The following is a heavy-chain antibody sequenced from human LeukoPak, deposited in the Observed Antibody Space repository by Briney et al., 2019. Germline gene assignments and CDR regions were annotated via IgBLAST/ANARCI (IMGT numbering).Heavy chain of an antibody. J-gene: IGHJ4*02. CDR3: AKDVQSWPTYFDY. CDR1: GFTFSNHA. D-gene: IGHD1-1*01. CDR2: TSGSGGTT. Sequence: PGESLRLSCAASGFTFSNHAMSWVRQAAGKGLEWVSATSGSGGTTYYADSVKGRFTVSRDNSKNTLYLQMNSLRAEDTAVYYCAKDVQSWPTYFDYWGQGTLVTVSS. V-gene: IGHV3-23*01.